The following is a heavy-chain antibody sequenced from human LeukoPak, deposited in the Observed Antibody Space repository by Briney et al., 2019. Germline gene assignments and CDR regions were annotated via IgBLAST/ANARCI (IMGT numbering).Heavy chain of an antibody. J-gene: IGHJ4*02. CDR1: GFTFSSYS. V-gene: IGHV3-48*01. Sequence: GGSLRLSCAASGFTFSSYSMNWVRQAPGKGLEWVSYISSSSSTIYYADSVKGRFTISRDNAKNSLYLQMNSLRAEGTAVYYCARGVRFLEWLGPDYWGQGTLVTVSS. D-gene: IGHD3-3*01. CDR2: ISSSSSTI. CDR3: ARGVRFLEWLGPDY.